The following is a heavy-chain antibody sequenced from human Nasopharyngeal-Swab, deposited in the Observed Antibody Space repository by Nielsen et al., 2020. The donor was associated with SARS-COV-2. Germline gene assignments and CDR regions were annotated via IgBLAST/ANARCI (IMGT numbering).Heavy chain of an antibody. CDR2: ISSSSSYI. D-gene: IGHD6-13*01. CDR1: GFTFSSYS. Sequence: GGSLRLSCAASGFTFSSYSMNWVRQAPGKGLEWVSSISSSSSYIYYADSVKGRFTISRDNAKNSLYLQMNSLRAEDTAVYYCARTIAAAGPYGMDVWGQGTTVTVSS. V-gene: IGHV3-21*01. CDR3: ARTIAAAGPYGMDV. J-gene: IGHJ6*02.